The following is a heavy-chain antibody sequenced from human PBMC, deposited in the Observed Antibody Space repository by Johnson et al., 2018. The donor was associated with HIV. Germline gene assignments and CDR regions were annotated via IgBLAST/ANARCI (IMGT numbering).Heavy chain of an antibody. V-gene: IGHV3-48*03. J-gene: IGHJ3*02. CDR1: GFTFSSYV. D-gene: IGHD1-26*01. CDR2: ISSSGSTI. CDR3: AKDRVGAVPDAFDI. Sequence: VQLVESGGGVVQPGRSLRLSCAASGFTFSSYVMHWVRQAPGKGLEWVSYISSSGSTIYYADSVKGRFTISRDNAKKSLYLQMNSLRAEDTALYYCAKDRVGAVPDAFDIWGQGTMVTVSS.